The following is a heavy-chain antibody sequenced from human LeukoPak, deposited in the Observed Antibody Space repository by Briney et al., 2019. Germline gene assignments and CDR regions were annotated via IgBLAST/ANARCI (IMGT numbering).Heavy chain of an antibody. D-gene: IGHD1-1*01. CDR1: GFTFSDYY. V-gene: IGHV3-11*01. CDR3: ARDAWGTKFDP. J-gene: IGHJ5*02. CDR2: ISSSGSTI. Sequence: GGSLRLSCAASGFTFSDYYMSWIRQAPGKGLEWVSYISSSGSTIYYADSVKGRFTISRDNSKNTLYLQMNSLRAEDTAVYYCARDAWGTKFDPWGQGTLVTVSS.